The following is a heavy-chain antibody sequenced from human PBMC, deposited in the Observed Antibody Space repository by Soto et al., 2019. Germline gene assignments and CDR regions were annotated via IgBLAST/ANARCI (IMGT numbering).Heavy chain of an antibody. CDR2: INQDVSVK. V-gene: IGHV3-7*03. CDR1: GFTFSSYW. D-gene: IGHD2-15*01. CDR3: ARSGHCGGGSCSYDAFDI. J-gene: IGHJ3*02. Sequence: GGSLRLSCAASGFTFSSYWVNWVRQAPGKGLEWVANINQDVSVKHCVDSVRGRFTVSRDNTKNSLYLQMNGLRAEDTAVFYCARSGHCGGGSCSYDAFDIWGQGTMVTVSS.